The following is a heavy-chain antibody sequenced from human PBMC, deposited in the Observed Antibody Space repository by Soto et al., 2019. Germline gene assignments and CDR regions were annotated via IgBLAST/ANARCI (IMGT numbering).Heavy chain of an antibody. CDR1: GGTFSSYT. CDR3: ARGIDADWYFDL. CDR2: IITILGIA. V-gene: IGHV1-69*02. Sequence: QVQLVQSGAEVKKPGSSVKVSCNASGGTFSSYTISWVRQAPGQGLEWMGRIITILGIANYAQKFQGRVTITADKSTSPAYMELSSLRSEDTAVYYCARGIDADWYFDLWGRGTLVTVSS. J-gene: IGHJ2*01. D-gene: IGHD3-10*01.